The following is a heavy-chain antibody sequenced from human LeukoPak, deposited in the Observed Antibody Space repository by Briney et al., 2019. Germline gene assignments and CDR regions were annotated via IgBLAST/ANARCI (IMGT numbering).Heavy chain of an antibody. D-gene: IGHD1-26*01. CDR1: GYSFTSYW. CDR3: ARGGGSYHTAYMN. Sequence: GESLKISCKGSGYSFTSYWIGWVRQMPGKGLEWMGIIYPGDSDTRYSPSFQGQVTISADKSLSTAYLQWSSLKAPDTAMYYCARGGGSYHTAYMNWGQGSPVTASS. J-gene: IGHJ4*02. CDR2: IYPGDSDT. V-gene: IGHV5-51*01.